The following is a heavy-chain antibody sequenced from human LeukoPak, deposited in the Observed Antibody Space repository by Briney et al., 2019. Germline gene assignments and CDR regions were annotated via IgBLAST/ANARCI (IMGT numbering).Heavy chain of an antibody. CDR3: ARALRYFDWTLLAFDI. V-gene: IGHV1-8*01. Sequence: ASVKVSCKASGYTFTSYDINWVRQATGQGLEWMGWMNPNSGNTGYAQKFQGRVTMTRNTSISTAYMELSSLRSEDTAVYYCARALRYFDWTLLAFDIWGRGTMVTVSS. CDR1: GYTFTSYD. CDR2: MNPNSGNT. D-gene: IGHD3-9*01. J-gene: IGHJ3*02.